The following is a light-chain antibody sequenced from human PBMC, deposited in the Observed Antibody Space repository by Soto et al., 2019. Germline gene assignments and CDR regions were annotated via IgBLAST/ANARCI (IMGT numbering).Light chain of an antibody. J-gene: IGKJ1*01. CDR2: KAS. Sequence: DIQMTQSPSTLSASVGDRVIITCRASQSISSWLAWYQQKPGKAPKLLIYKASTLESAAPSRFSGSGSGTDFTLTISSLQPDDFATYYCQQYNDYPWTFGQGTKVEIK. CDR1: QSISSW. CDR3: QQYNDYPWT. V-gene: IGKV1-5*03.